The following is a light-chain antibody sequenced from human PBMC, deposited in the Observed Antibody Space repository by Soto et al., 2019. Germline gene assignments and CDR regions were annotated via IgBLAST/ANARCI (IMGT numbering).Light chain of an antibody. CDR3: NSKTSSSPYV. J-gene: IGLJ1*01. CDR2: EVS. V-gene: IGLV2-14*01. CDR1: SSDVGGYDS. Sequence: QSALTQPASVSGSPGQSITISCTGTSSDVGGYDSVSWYQQHPGKAPKLMIFEVSNRPSGVSNRFSGSKSGNTASLTISGLQADDEADYYCNSKTSSSPYVFGTGTKVTVL.